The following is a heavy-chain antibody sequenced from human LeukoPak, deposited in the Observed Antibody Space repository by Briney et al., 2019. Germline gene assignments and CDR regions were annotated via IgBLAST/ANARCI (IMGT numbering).Heavy chain of an antibody. J-gene: IGHJ4*02. V-gene: IGHV3-15*01. D-gene: IGHD3-10*01. CDR1: GFTFSDAW. CDR2: TKSKTDGGTT. Sequence: GGSLRLSCAASGFTFSDAWMYWVRQAPGKGLEWVGHTKSKTDGGTTDYAAPVKGRFTISRDDSKNTLSLQMNSLKTEDTAVYYCATLLRGYWGQGTLVTVSS. CDR3: ATLLRGY.